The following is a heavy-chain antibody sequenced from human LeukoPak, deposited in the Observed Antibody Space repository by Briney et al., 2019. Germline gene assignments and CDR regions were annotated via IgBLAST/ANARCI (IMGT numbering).Heavy chain of an antibody. D-gene: IGHD3-9*01. CDR2: ISGSGSST. Sequence: GASLRLYCGASGFTFSSYAMNWVRQAPGKGLEWVSAISGSGSSTYYADPVKGRSTISRDNSESTLYLQMNSLRAEDTAVYYWAKDERYYDILTAYSALGHWGQGTLVTVSS. CDR1: GFTFSSYA. V-gene: IGHV3-23*01. J-gene: IGHJ4*02. CDR3: AKDERYYDILTAYSALGH.